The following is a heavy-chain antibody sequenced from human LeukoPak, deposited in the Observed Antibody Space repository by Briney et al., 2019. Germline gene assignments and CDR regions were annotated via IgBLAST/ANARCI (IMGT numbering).Heavy chain of an antibody. CDR2: INPSGGST. D-gene: IGHD4-17*01. V-gene: IGHV1-46*01. J-gene: IGHJ4*02. CDR1: GYTFTSYY. CDR3: ARDGSSPLDYGDYGALDY. Sequence: ASVKVSCKASGYTFTSYYMHWVRQAPGQGLEWMGIINPSGGSTSYAQKFQGRVTMTRDTSTSTVYMELSSLRSEDTAVYYCARDGSSPLDYGDYGALDYWGQGTLVTVSS.